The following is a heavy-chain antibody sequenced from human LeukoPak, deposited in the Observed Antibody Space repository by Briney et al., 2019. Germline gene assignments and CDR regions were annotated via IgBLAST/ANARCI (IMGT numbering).Heavy chain of an antibody. D-gene: IGHD3-3*01. V-gene: IGHV1-69*13. J-gene: IGHJ4*02. CDR2: IIPIFGTA. Sequence: SVKVSCKASGGTFSSYAISWVRQAPGQGLEWMGGIIPIFGTANYAQKFQGRVTITADESTSTAYMELSSLRSEDTAVYYCARCYTPLHYDFWSGYSPFDYWGQGTLVTVSS. CDR3: ARCYTPLHYDFWSGYSPFDY. CDR1: GGTFSSYA.